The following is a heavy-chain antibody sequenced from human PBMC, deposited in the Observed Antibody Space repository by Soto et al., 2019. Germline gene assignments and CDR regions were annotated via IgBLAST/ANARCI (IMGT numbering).Heavy chain of an antibody. Sequence: AETLSLTWTVSGVSINHYYWTWIRQPPGTRLQWIAYIYSSGSTNYNPSLKSRVTISVDTSKNQFSLKLSSVTAADTAVYYCIVVPDLYYYYYGMDVWGQGTTVTVS. CDR1: GVSINHYY. J-gene: IGHJ6*02. CDR3: IVVPDLYYYYYGMDV. D-gene: IGHD2-15*01. V-gene: IGHV4-59*01. CDR2: IYSSGST.